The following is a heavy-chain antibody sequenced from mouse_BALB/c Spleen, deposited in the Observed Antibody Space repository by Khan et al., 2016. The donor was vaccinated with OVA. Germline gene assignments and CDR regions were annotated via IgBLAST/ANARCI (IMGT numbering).Heavy chain of an antibody. V-gene: IGHV3-2*02. CDR1: GYSITTDYA. CDR3: ARVYGGDFDY. CDR2: ISYSGNT. D-gene: IGHD1-1*01. J-gene: IGHJ2*01. Sequence: EVQLLESGPGLVKPSQSLSLTCTVTGYSITTDYAWNWIRQFPGNKLEWMGFISYSGNTKSNPSLKSRISITRDTSKNQFFLQLKSVTTEDTARYYCARVYGGDFDYWGQGTTLTVSS.